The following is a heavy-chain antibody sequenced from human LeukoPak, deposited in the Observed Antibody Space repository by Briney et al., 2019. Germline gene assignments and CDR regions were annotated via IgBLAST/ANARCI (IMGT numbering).Heavy chain of an antibody. D-gene: IGHD2-2*01. J-gene: IGHJ3*02. Sequence: EASVKVSCKASGYTFTIYGISWVRQAPGQGLEWMGWISAYKGNTNYAQKLQGRVTMTTDTSTSTAYMELRSLRSDDTAVYYCARVDRSPDIVVVPAAIIRPGAFDIWGQGTMVTVSS. CDR2: ISAYKGNT. CDR3: ARVDRSPDIVVVPAAIIRPGAFDI. V-gene: IGHV1-18*01. CDR1: GYTFTIYG.